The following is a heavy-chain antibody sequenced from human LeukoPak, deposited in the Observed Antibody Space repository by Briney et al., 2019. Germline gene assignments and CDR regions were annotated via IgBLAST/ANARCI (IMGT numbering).Heavy chain of an antibody. J-gene: IGHJ4*02. CDR1: GYSFTSYW. V-gene: IGHV5-51*01. D-gene: IGHD3-10*01. CDR2: IYPGGSDT. Sequence: GESLKISCKGSGYSFTSYWIGWVRQMPGKGLEWMGIIYPGGSDTRYSPSFQGQVTISADKSISTAYLQWSSLKASDTAMYYCARLGSPGTRTHTSQFDYWGQGTLVTVSS. CDR3: ARLGSPGTRTHTSQFDY.